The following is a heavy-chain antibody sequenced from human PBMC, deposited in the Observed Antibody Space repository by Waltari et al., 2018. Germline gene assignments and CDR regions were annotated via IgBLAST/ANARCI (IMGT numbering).Heavy chain of an antibody. Sequence: EVQLVESGGGLIQSGGSLRLPWSASGFIVSTNYMSWVRQAPGKGLEWVSVIYSGGSTYYADSVKGRFTISRDNSKNTLYLQLNSLRAEDTAVYYCASPWTVSKAFDIWGQGTMVTVSS. V-gene: IGHV3-53*01. J-gene: IGHJ3*02. D-gene: IGHD2-21*02. CDR2: IYSGGST. CDR1: GFIVSTNY. CDR3: ASPWTVSKAFDI.